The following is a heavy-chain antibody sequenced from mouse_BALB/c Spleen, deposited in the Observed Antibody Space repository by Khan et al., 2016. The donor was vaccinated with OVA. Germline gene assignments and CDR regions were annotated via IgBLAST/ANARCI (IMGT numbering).Heavy chain of an antibody. CDR2: IWAGGST. CDR3: ARNYDNFVEYFDV. Sequence: VQLQESGPGLVAPSQSLSITCTVSGFSLTNYGVHWVRQTPGKGLEWLGIIWAGGSTNYNSALMSRLSISKDNSKSQVFFKMHSLQTDDTAIYYCARNYDNFVEYFDVWGAGTTVTVSS. D-gene: IGHD2-1*01. J-gene: IGHJ1*01. V-gene: IGHV2-9*02. CDR1: GFSLTNYG.